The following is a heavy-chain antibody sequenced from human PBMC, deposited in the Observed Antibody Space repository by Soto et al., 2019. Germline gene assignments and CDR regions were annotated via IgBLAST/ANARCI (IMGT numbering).Heavy chain of an antibody. J-gene: IGHJ6*02. V-gene: IGHV1-2*02. CDR2: ISPRTGSA. CDR1: GYTFTDYY. Sequence: ASVKVSCKASGYTFTDYYIHWVRQAPGQGLEWMGLISPRTGSANFAQRFQGRSSMTRDTSITTAYMDLRGLKSDDTAVYYCASGPYYGPDYGMDVWCQGTTVTVSS. CDR3: ASGPYYGPDYGMDV. D-gene: IGHD1-26*01.